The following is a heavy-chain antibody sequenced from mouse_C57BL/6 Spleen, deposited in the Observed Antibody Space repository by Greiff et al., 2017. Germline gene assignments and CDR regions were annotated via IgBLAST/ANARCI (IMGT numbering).Heavy chain of an antibody. J-gene: IGHJ2*01. CDR2: IYPRSGNT. Sequence: LQESGAELARPGASVKLSCKASGYTFTSYGISWVKQRTGQGLEWIGEIYPRSGNTYYNEKFKGKATLTADKSSSTAYMELRSLTSEDSAVYFCARYDGYMYYFDYWGQGTTLTVSS. CDR3: ARYDGYMYYFDY. CDR1: GYTFTSYG. D-gene: IGHD2-3*01. V-gene: IGHV1-81*01.